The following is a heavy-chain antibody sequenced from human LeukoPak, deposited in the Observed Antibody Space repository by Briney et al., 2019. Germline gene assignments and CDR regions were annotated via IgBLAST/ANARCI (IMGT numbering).Heavy chain of an antibody. J-gene: IGHJ4*02. CDR3: ARTSHGNYFWGSADY. Sequence: GGSLRLSCAASGFTFSSYSMNWVRRAPGKGLEWVSSISSSSNYIYYADSVKGRFTISRDNAKNSLYLQMNSLRAEDTAVYYCARTSHGNYFWGSADYWGQGTLLTVSS. CDR1: GFTFSSYS. D-gene: IGHD3-16*01. V-gene: IGHV3-21*01. CDR2: ISSSSNYI.